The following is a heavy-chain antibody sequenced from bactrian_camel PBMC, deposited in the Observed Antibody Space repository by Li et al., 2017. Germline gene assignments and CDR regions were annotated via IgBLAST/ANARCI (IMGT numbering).Heavy chain of an antibody. D-gene: IGHD6*01. CDR1: GFSFSRYY. Sequence: QLVESGGGLVQPGGSLRLSCVASGFSFSRYYMSWVRQAPGKGLEWVATISVSSTTYADSVKRRFTISRDNAKNTLYLQMNSLKTEDTAVYYCAADPLGGSWEVNYWGQGTQ. CDR3: AADPLGGSWEVNY. J-gene: IGHJ4*01. CDR2: ISVSST. V-gene: IGHV3S40*01.